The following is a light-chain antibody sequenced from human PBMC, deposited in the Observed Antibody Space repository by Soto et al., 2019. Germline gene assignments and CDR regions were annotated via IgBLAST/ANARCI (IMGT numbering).Light chain of an antibody. CDR1: QSVRSNY. Sequence: ENVLTQSPGTLSLSPGERATLSCRASQSVRSNYLAWYQQKPGQAPRLLISAASTRATGIPDRFSGSGSGTDFTLTISRLEPEDYAVYYCQQYGSSKTFGQGTKVEIK. V-gene: IGKV3-20*01. J-gene: IGKJ1*01. CDR2: AAS. CDR3: QQYGSSKT.